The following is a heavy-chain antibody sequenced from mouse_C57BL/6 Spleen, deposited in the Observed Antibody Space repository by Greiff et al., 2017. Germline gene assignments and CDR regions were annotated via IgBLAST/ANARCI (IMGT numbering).Heavy chain of an antibody. D-gene: IGHD2-4*01. CDR1: GYTFTGYW. J-gene: IGHJ2*01. V-gene: IGHV1-9*01. CDR2: ILPGSGST. CDR3: ARGGITTDDY. Sequence: QVQLQQSGAELMKPGASVKLSCKATGYTFTGYWIEWVKQRPGHGLEWIGEILPGSGSTNYNEKFKGKATFTAYTSSNTAYMELRSLTTEDSSIYYCARGGITTDDYWGQGTTLTVSS.